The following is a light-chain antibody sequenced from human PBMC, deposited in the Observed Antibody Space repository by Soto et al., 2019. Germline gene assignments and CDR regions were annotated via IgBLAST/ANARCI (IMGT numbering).Light chain of an antibody. V-gene: IGKV3-11*01. CDR2: DAS. Sequence: RDTPTHSFRASQSVSSYLAWYQQKPGQAHRLLIYDASNRATGTPARFSGSGSGTVFTLTVSSLEPEDFAVYFWQQRSNWPWTFCEGAKVEVK. J-gene: IGKJ1*01. CDR3: QQRSNWPWT. CDR1: QSVSSY.